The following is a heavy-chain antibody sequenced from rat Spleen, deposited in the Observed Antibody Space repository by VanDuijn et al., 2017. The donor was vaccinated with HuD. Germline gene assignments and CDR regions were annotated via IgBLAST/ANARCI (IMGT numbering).Heavy chain of an antibody. Sequence: EVQLVESGGGFVQPGRSLKLSCAASGFTFSNYGMAWVCQAPTKGLEWVASITYDGITYYRDSVRGRFTISRDDSKSTLYLQMDSLRSEDTATYYCVRLYNNHGYWYFDFWGPGTMVTVSS. CDR1: GFTFSNYG. V-gene: IGHV5-29*01. CDR2: ITYDGIT. D-gene: IGHD1-5*01. CDR3: VRLYNNHGYWYFDF. J-gene: IGHJ1*01.